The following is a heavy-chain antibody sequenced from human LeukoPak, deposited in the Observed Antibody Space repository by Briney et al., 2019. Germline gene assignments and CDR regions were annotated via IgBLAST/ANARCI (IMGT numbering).Heavy chain of an antibody. V-gene: IGHV3-64*01. D-gene: IGHD2-15*01. CDR3: AKDRDCSGGSCYSDY. CDR1: GFTFSSFA. CDR2: ISSNGGST. J-gene: IGHJ4*02. Sequence: PGGSMRLSCAASGFTFSSFAMEWVRPAPGKGREYVSAISSNGGSTYYANSEKGRFTISRDNSKNTQYLQMGSLRPEDMAVYYCAKDRDCSGGSCYSDYWGQGTLVTVSS.